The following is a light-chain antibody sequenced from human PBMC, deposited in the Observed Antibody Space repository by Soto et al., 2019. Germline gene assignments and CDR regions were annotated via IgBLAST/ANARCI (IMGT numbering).Light chain of an antibody. CDR2: GAS. CDR3: QQYDTSSYT. V-gene: IGKV3-20*01. CDR1: QSVRSNY. J-gene: IGKJ2*01. Sequence: EIVLTQSPGTRSLSPGERATLSCRASQSVRSNYLAWYQQKPGQAPRLFIYGASTRAAGIPDRFSGSGSGTDFTLTISRLEPEDFAVYYCQQYDTSSYTFGQGTKLEIK.